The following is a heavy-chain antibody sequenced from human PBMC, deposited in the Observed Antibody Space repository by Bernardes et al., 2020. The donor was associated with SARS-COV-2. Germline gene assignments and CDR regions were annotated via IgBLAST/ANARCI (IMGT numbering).Heavy chain of an antibody. Sequence: GGSLRLSCVSSGFTFSSYEMNWVRQAPGKGLEWNSYISTSGSDTFYADSVKGRFTISRDNAKNSLYLQMNSLGAEDTGVYYCARMSGGWSHSGTPYYYHGMDVWGQGTTVTVSS. D-gene: IGHD6-19*01. V-gene: IGHV3-48*03. J-gene: IGHJ6*02. CDR2: ISTSGSDT. CDR1: GFTFSSYE. CDR3: ARMSGGWSHSGTPYYYHGMDV.